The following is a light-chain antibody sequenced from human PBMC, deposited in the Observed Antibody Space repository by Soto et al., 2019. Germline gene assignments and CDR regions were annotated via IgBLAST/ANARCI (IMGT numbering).Light chain of an antibody. CDR2: DTS. CDR3: QQYGNSRWT. Sequence: EVVLTQSPDTLSLSPGDRATLSCRVSQSFDSRYSALYQQRPDQTPRLLIYDTSPRATGVPDRFSGSGSGTDFTLTISGLEPEDFAVYYCQQYGNSRWTFGQGTKLEI. CDR1: QSFDSRY. J-gene: IGKJ1*01. V-gene: IGKV3-20*01.